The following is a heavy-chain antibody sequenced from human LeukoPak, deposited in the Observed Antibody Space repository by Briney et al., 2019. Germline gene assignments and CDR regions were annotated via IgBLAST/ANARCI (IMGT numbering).Heavy chain of an antibody. D-gene: IGHD3-9*01. Sequence: SETLSLTCTVSGGSIGTPNYYWGWLRQPPGKGLEWIGSIYYSETTYDNPSLESRVTISIETSKNQFSLSLSSVTAADTAVYYCARQRADYFYYYVDVWGKGTTVTVS. CDR2: IYYSETT. CDR3: ARQRADYFYYYVDV. CDR1: GGSIGTPNYY. J-gene: IGHJ6*03. V-gene: IGHV4-39*01.